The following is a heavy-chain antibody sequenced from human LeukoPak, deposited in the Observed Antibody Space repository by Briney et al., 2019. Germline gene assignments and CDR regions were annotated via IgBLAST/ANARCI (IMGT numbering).Heavy chain of an antibody. D-gene: IGHD6-13*01. CDR2: ISSYNGNT. V-gene: IGHV1-18*01. CDR3: ARDRSSSSREFDY. Sequence: ASVKVSFKASGYTFTSYGISWLRQAPGQGLEWMGLISSYNGNTNYAQKLQGRLTMTTDTSTSTAYMELRSLRSDDTAVYYCARDRSSSSREFDYWGQGTLVTVSS. J-gene: IGHJ4*02. CDR1: GYTFTSYG.